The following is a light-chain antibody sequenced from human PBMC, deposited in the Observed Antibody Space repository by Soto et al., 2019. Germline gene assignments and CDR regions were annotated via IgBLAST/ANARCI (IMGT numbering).Light chain of an antibody. CDR1: QSVASN. CDR3: QQYHNWPPQYT. CDR2: GAS. V-gene: IGKV3-15*01. J-gene: IGKJ2*01. Sequence: EIVMTQSPASLSVSPGAGATLSCRASQSVASNVAWYQQKPGQGPRLLIHGASTRAVGVPARFSGSGSVTDFTLTIDSLQSEDFAVYYCQQYHNWPPQYTFGQGTKLQIK.